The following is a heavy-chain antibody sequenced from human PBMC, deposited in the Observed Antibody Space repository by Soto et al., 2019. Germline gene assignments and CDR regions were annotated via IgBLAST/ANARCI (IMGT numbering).Heavy chain of an antibody. D-gene: IGHD3-22*01. CDR3: ARGRNAKYYYI. J-gene: IGHJ4*02. V-gene: IGHV3-30-3*01. Sequence: QVQLLQSGGGAVQPGTSLTLSCAATGFTFANYPMHWVRQGPDKGLEWLALISEDGSSQYFADSVKGRFTVTRDNSKNTLYLHLNGLRREDAAVYQCARGRNAKYYYIWGQGSLVSV. CDR2: ISEDGSSQ. CDR1: GFTFANYP.